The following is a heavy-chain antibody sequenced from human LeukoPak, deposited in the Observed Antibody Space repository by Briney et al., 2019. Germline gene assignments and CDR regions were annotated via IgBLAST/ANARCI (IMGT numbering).Heavy chain of an antibody. CDR3: ARAPWELLTHDY. Sequence: GGSLRLSCAASGFTFSSYSMNWVRQAPGKGLEWVSSTSSSSSYIYYADSVKGRFTISRDNAKNSLYLQMNSLRAEDTAVYYCARAPWELLTHDYWGQGTLVTVSS. D-gene: IGHD1-26*01. CDR2: TSSSSSYI. J-gene: IGHJ4*02. V-gene: IGHV3-21*01. CDR1: GFTFSSYS.